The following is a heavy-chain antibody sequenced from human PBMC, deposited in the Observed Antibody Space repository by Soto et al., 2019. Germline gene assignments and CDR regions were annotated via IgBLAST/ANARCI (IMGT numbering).Heavy chain of an antibody. D-gene: IGHD3-3*01. CDR3: AREGYSVDFWSGYWPTVRSSNGMDV. J-gene: IGHJ6*02. V-gene: IGHV3-30-3*01. CDR2: ISYDGSNK. CDR1: GFTFSSYA. Sequence: HPGGSLRLSCAASGFTFSSYAMHWVRQAPGKGLEWVAVISYDGSNKYYADSVKGRFTISRDNSKNTLYLQMNSLRAEDTAVYYCAREGYSVDFWSGYWPTVRSSNGMDVWGQGTTVTVPS.